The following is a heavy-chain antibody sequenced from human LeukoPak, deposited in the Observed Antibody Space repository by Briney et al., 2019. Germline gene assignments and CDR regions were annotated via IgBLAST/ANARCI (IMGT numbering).Heavy chain of an antibody. V-gene: IGHV3-74*01. CDR1: GFTFSGYW. D-gene: IGHD4-23*01. Sequence: GGSLRLSCAASGFTFSGYWMHWVRHAPGKGLVWVSRVATGGTGPSYADSVKGRFTISRDNAKNTLYLQMNSLSAEDTAVYFCARDMGPYGGSPGASWGQGTLVTVSS. CDR2: VATGGTGP. J-gene: IGHJ5*02. CDR3: ARDMGPYGGSPGAS.